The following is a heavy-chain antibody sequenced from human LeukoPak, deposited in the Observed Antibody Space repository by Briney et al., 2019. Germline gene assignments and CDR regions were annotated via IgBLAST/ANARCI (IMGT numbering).Heavy chain of an antibody. J-gene: IGHJ2*01. D-gene: IGHD1-26*01. CDR1: GGSFSGYY. CDR3: ATSTTVSDWYFDL. CDR2: INHSGST. Sequence: SETLSLTCAVYGGSFSGYYWSWIRQPPGKGLEWIGEINHSGSTNYNPSLKSRVTISVDTSKNQFSLKLSSVTAADTAVYYCATSTTVSDWYFDLWGRGTLVTVSS. V-gene: IGHV4-34*01.